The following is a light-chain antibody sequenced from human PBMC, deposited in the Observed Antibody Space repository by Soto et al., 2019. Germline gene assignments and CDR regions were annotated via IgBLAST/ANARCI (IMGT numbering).Light chain of an antibody. CDR2: EDS. V-gene: IGLV2-23*01. CDR3: CSYAGSSTVV. Sequence: QYALTQPASVSGSPGQSITISCTGTSSDVGSYNLVSWYQQYPGKVPKLMIYEDSKRPSGVSNRFSGSKSGNTASLTISGLQAEDEADYYCCSYAGSSTVVFGGGTKLTVL. J-gene: IGLJ2*01. CDR1: SSDVGSYNL.